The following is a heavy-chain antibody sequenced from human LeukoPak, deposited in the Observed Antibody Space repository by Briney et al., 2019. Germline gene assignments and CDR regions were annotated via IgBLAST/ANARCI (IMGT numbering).Heavy chain of an antibody. V-gene: IGHV4-61*08. D-gene: IGHD1-26*01. Sequence: SSETLSLTCAVSDASFSSRAYSWSWIRQPPGKGLEWIGYIYYSGSTNYNPSLKSRVTISVDTSKNQFSLKLSSVTAADTAVYYCARAGRWEGRPHAFDIWGQGTMVAVSS. CDR1: DASFSSRAYS. CDR3: ARAGRWEGRPHAFDI. CDR2: IYYSGST. J-gene: IGHJ3*02.